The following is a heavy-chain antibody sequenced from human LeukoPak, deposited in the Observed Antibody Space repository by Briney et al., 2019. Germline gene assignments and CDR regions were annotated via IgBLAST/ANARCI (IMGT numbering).Heavy chain of an antibody. CDR2: INPNSGDT. CDR3: ARDYCGGDCFPDY. V-gene: IGHV1-2*06. J-gene: IGHJ4*02. D-gene: IGHD2-21*02. CDR1: GYTFTCYY. Sequence: VKVSCKASGYTFTCYYVHWVRQAPGQGLEWMGRINPNSGDTNYAQKFQGRVTMTRDTSISTAYMELSRLRSDDTAVYYCARDYCGGDCFPDYWGQGTLVTVSS.